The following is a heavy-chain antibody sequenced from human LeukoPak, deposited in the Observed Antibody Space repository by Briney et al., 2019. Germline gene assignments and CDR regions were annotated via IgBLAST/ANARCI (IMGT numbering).Heavy chain of an antibody. D-gene: IGHD3-22*01. Sequence: ASVKVSCKASGYIFTSYGISWVRQAPGQGLEWMGWISAYNGNTNYAQKLQGRVTMTTDTSTSTAYMELRSLRSDDTAVYYCARAYYYDSSGYYWGTPHWFDPWGQGTLVTVSS. CDR2: ISAYNGNT. CDR3: ARAYYYDSSGYYWGTPHWFDP. CDR1: GYIFTSYG. V-gene: IGHV1-18*01. J-gene: IGHJ5*02.